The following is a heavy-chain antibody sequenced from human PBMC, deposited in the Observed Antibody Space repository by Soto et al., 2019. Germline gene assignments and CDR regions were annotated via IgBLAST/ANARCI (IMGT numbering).Heavy chain of an antibody. CDR2: INPSGGST. CDR3: ARGFGYSSGWYLGCFDS. Sequence: QVQLVQSGAEVKKPGASVKVSCKASGYTFTSYYMHWVRQAPGQGLEWMGIINPSGGSTSYAQKFQGGVTMTRDTSTSTVYMELSSLRSEDTAVYYCARGFGYSSGWYLGCFDSWGQGTLVTVS. CDR1: GYTFTSYY. J-gene: IGHJ4*02. V-gene: IGHV1-46*01. D-gene: IGHD6-19*01.